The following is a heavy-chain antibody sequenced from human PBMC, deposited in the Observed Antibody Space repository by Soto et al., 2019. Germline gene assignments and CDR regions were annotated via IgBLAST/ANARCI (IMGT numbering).Heavy chain of an antibody. Sequence: QVQLVQSGTEVRKPGASVKVSCKTSGYTFTAFYLHWLRQAPGQGPEWMGWIHPKSGAIKSAQKFGGGFTRPRDTPTTTAFLELNTLTSDDRAVYYCARIFYWGGKGCWGGWFAPWGQGPLAPVSS. CDR2: IHPKSGAI. CDR3: ARIFYWGGKGCWGGWFAP. V-gene: IGHV1-2*02. CDR1: GYTFTAFY. J-gene: IGHJ5*02. D-gene: IGHD3-16*01.